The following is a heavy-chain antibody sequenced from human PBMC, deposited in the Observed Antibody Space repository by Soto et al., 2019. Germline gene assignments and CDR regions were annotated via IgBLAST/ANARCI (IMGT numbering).Heavy chain of an antibody. CDR1: GGTFSSYA. J-gene: IGHJ5*02. D-gene: IGHD3-10*01. CDR2: IIPIFGTA. Sequence: SVKVSCKASGGTFSSYAISWVRQAPGQGLEWMGGIIPIFGTANYAQKFQGRVTITADESTSTAYMELSSLRSEDTAVYYCARHQVEGFGVSKGWFDPWGQGTLVTVSS. V-gene: IGHV1-69*13. CDR3: ARHQVEGFGVSKGWFDP.